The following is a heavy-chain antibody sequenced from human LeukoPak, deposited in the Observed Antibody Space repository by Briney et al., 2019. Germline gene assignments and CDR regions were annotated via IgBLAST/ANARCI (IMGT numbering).Heavy chain of an antibody. CDR2: IYYSGST. CDR3: ASLDYGDYATDY. V-gene: IGHV4-39*01. J-gene: IGHJ4*02. Sequence: SETLSLTCTVSGGSISSSSYYWGWIRQPPGKGLEWIGSIYYSGSTYYNPFLKSRVTISVDTSKNQFSLKLSSVTAADTAVYYCASLDYGDYATDYWGQGTLVTVSS. D-gene: IGHD4-17*01. CDR1: GGSISSSSYY.